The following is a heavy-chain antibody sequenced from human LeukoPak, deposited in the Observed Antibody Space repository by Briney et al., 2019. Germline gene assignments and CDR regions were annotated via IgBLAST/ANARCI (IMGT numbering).Heavy chain of an antibody. D-gene: IGHD6-19*01. V-gene: IGHV3-48*01. Sequence: PGGSLRLSCAASGFTFSSYSMNWVRQAPGKGLEWVSYISSSSSTICYADSVKGRFTISRDNAKNSLYLQMNSLRAEDTAVYYCARIGGPAGSGWPDLGMDVWGQGTTVTVSS. CDR1: GFTFSSYS. CDR2: ISSSSSTI. CDR3: ARIGGPAGSGWPDLGMDV. J-gene: IGHJ6*02.